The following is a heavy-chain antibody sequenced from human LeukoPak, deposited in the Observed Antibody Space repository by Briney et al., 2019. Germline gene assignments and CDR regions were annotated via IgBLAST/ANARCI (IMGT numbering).Heavy chain of an antibody. V-gene: IGHV4-30-4*08. J-gene: IGHJ3*02. CDR2: IYYSGST. Sequence: KPSQTLSLTCTVSDGSINSTTYYWSCIRQPPGKGLECIGYIYYSGSTYYNPSLKSRFTISLDTSKNQFSLKLTSVTAADTAVYYCARGRQQLIRGAFDIWGQGTMVTVSS. CDR1: DGSINSTTYY. CDR3: ARGRQQLIRGAFDI. D-gene: IGHD6-13*01.